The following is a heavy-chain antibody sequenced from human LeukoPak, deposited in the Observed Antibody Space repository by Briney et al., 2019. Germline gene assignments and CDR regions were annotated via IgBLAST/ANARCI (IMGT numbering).Heavy chain of an antibody. CDR3: ARGGCTNGVCYRRKGHHRERWFDP. D-gene: IGHD2-8*01. J-gene: IGHJ5*02. CDR1: GGSFSGYY. CDR2: INHSGST. V-gene: IGHV4-34*01. Sequence: SETLSLTCAVYGGSFSGYYWSWIRQPPGKGLEWIGEINHSGSTNYNPSLKSRVTISVDTSKNQFSLKLSSVTAADTAVYYCARGGCTNGVCYRRKGHHRERWFDPWGQGTLVTVSS.